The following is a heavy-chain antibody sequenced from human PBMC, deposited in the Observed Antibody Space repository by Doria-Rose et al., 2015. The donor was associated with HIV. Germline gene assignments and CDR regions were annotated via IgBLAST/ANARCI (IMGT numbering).Heavy chain of an antibody. CDR3: ARIKSSRWYHKYYFDF. J-gene: IGHJ4*02. CDR2: IFSDDER. Sequence: QITLKESGPVLVKPTETLTLTCTVSGVSLSSPGMGVSWIRQPPGKALEWLANIFSDDERSYKTSLKSRLTISRGTSKSQVVLIMTDMDPVDTATCYSARIKSSRWYHKYYFDFWGQGTLVIVSA. V-gene: IGHV2-26*01. D-gene: IGHD6-13*01. CDR1: GVSLSSPGMG.